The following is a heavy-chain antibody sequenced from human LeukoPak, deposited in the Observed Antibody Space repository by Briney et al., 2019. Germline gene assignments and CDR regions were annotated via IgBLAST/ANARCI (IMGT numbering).Heavy chain of an antibody. CDR1: GGSISSGGYS. D-gene: IGHD4-17*01. CDR2: IYHSGST. Sequence: SETLSLTCAVSGGSISSGGYSWSWIRRPPGKGLEWIGYIYHSGSTYYNPSLKSRVTISVDRSKNQFSLKLSSVTAADTAVYYCARGAPHDYGDYVDYWGQGTLVTVSS. J-gene: IGHJ4*02. V-gene: IGHV4-30-2*01. CDR3: ARGAPHDYGDYVDY.